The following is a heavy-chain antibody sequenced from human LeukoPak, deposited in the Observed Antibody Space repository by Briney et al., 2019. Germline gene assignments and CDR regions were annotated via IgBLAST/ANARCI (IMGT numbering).Heavy chain of an antibody. CDR3: ARGRGHFDY. J-gene: IGHJ4*02. Sequence: PGGSLRLSCAASGLSVSRNYISWVRQAPGKGLEWVSFIYTGTTTFYADSVKGRFTISRDNSRNTVYLELNSLRVDDTAVYYCARGRGHFDYWGPGTLVTVSS. CDR2: IYTGTTT. V-gene: IGHV3-53*01. CDR1: GLSVSRNY. D-gene: IGHD3-10*01.